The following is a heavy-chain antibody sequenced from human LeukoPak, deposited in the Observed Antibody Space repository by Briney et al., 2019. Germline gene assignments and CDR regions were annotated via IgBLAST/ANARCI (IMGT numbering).Heavy chain of an antibody. CDR3: AGIVLREAAQFDS. D-gene: IGHD2-15*01. Sequence: SETLSLTCSVSRASFNGSDYCWGWVRQHPGKGLEWIGYIHKSGRTYYNLSLKSRVTISVDTSQSHFSLKLSSVTAADTAVYYCAGIVLREAAQFDSWGLGTLVTVSS. V-gene: IGHV4-31*03. CDR2: IHKSGRT. J-gene: IGHJ4*02. CDR1: RASFNGSDYC.